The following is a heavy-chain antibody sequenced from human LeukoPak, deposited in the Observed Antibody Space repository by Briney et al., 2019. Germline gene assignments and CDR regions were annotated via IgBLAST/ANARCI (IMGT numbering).Heavy chain of an antibody. D-gene: IGHD6-19*01. J-gene: IGHJ4*02. CDR1: VFSVSSKY. CDR2: IYSEGNP. Sequence: PGGCLRLACGAAVFSVSSKYIRSVRQAPGKGLGWVSHIYSEGNPYYADSVKGRFTISRDSFKNTLYLQMSSLRGEDTAVYYCARLVAVASLYYFDNWGEGTVVSVPS. CDR3: ARLVAVASLYYFDN. V-gene: IGHV3-53*01.